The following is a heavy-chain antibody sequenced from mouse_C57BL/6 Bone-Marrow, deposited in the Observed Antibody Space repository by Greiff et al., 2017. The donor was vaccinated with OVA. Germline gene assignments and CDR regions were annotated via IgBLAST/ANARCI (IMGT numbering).Heavy chain of an antibody. CDR3: ARYGGGFDD. CDR1: GFTFTDYY. V-gene: IGHV7-3*01. J-gene: IGHJ2*01. Sequence: EVQLVESGGGLVQPGGSLSLSCAASGFTFTDYYMSWVRQPPGKALEWLGFIRNKANGYTTEYSASVKGRFTISRDNSQSILYLQMNALRAEDSATYDCARYGGGFDDWGQGTTLTVSS. CDR2: IRNKANGYTT.